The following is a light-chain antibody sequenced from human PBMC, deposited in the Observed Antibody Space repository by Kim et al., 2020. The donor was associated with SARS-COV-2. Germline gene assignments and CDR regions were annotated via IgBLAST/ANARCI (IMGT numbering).Light chain of an antibody. J-gene: IGLJ3*02. Sequence: ASVTRNCTMGRGNSKYAIEWHQQQPEKGPRDLMKLDSDGSYTKGDGIPDRFSGSSSGDERSLTISSLQSEDDADYYCQTWDTGTRVFGGGTQLTVL. CDR1: RGNSKYA. CDR3: QTWDTGTRV. CDR2: LDSDGSY. V-gene: IGLV4-69*01.